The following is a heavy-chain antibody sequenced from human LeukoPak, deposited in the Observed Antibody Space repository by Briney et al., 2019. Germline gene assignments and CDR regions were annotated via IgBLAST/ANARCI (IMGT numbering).Heavy chain of an antibody. CDR3: ARTQLYCSSTSCYVNWFDP. CDR1: GGSISSGDYY. V-gene: IGHV4-30-4*01. J-gene: IGHJ5*02. CDR2: IYYSGST. D-gene: IGHD2-2*01. Sequence: SQTLSLTCTVSGGSISSGDYYWSWIRQPPGRGLEWIGYIYYSGSTYYNPSLKSRVTIPVDTSKNQFSLKLSSVTAADTAVYYCARTQLYCSSTSCYVNWFDPWGQGTLVTVSS.